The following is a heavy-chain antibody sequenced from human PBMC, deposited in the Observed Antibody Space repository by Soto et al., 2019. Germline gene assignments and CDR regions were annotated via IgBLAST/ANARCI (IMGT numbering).Heavy chain of an antibody. V-gene: IGHV1-18*04. Sequence: QVQLVQSGPDLKRPGASMKVSCKASGYTFTSYGISWVRQAPGQGLEWMAWISPLKGRTQYSQKAQGRVTLRTDPSSNTAYMEMTTLRVDDTAVYYCAMDYGDRPEYFKHWGQGTLVTVS. CDR3: AMDYGDRPEYFKH. J-gene: IGHJ1*01. CDR2: ISPLKGRT. D-gene: IGHD4-17*01. CDR1: GYTFTSYG.